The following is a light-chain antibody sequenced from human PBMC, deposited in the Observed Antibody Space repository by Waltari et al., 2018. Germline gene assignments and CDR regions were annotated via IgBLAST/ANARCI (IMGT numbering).Light chain of an antibody. Sequence: EIQMTQSPSTLSASVGDRVTMTCRASQSISPWLAWYQHKPGKAPELLIYKESLLQSGVPSRFSGSGSGTEFTLTISSLQPADFATYYCQQYETYPYTFGQGTKVQMK. J-gene: IGKJ2*01. CDR3: QQYETYPYT. V-gene: IGKV1-5*03. CDR1: QSISPW. CDR2: KES.